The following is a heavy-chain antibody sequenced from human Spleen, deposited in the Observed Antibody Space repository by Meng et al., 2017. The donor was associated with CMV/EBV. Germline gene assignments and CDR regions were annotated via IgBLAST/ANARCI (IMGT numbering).Heavy chain of an antibody. CDR1: GYTFTGYY. CDR2: INPNSGGT. Sequence: ASVKVSCKASGYTFTGYYMHWVRQAPGQGLEWMGWINPNSGGTNYAQKFQGRVTMTRDTSISTAYMELSSLRSEDTAVCYCARDRDGYHYWGQGTLVTVSS. CDR3: ARDRDGYHY. D-gene: IGHD5-24*01. J-gene: IGHJ4*02. V-gene: IGHV1-2*02.